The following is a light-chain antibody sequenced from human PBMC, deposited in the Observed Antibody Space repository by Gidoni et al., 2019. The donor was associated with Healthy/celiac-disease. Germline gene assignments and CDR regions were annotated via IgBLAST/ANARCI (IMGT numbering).Light chain of an antibody. V-gene: IGLV1-40*01. CDR1: SSHIGAGYD. CDR3: QSYDSSLSGTVV. Sequence: QSVLTQPPSVSGAPGQMVTISCTGSSSHIGAGYDVHWYQQLPGTAPKLLIYVNSNRPSGVPDRFSGSKSGTSASLAITGLQAEDEADYYCQSYDSSLSGTVVFGGGTKLTVL. J-gene: IGLJ2*01. CDR2: VNS.